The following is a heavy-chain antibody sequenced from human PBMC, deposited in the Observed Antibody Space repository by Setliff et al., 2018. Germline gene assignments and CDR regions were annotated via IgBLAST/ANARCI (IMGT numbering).Heavy chain of an antibody. D-gene: IGHD3-16*01. CDR1: GGSISSGGYS. CDR2: IYHSGNT. Sequence: SETLSLTCAVSGGSISSGGYSWSWIRQPPGKGLEWIGYIYHSGNTNFNPSLRSRVNMSVDTSNNQFVLNLKAVTAADTAVYYCARDRTAYTYGLDVWGQGTTVTVSS. J-gene: IGHJ6*02. V-gene: IGHV4-30-2*02. CDR3: ARDRTAYTYGLDV.